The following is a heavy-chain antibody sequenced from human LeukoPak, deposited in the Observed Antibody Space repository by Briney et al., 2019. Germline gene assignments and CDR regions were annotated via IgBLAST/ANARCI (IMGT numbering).Heavy chain of an antibody. J-gene: IGHJ3*02. CDR1: GFTFSSYT. D-gene: IGHD3-9*01. Sequence: PGGSLRLSCAASGFTFSSYTMNWVRQPPGKGLEWVSNIGTSGTTIYYADSVKGRFTISRDNAKNSLYLQMNSLRAEDTAVYYCLRILTGYYRTNAFDIWGQGTMVTVSS. CDR2: IGTSGTTI. V-gene: IGHV3-48*01. CDR3: LRILTGYYRTNAFDI.